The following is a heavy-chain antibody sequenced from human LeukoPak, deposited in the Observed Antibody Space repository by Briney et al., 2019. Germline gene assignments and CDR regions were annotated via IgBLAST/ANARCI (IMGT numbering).Heavy chain of an antibody. V-gene: IGHV3-66*01. D-gene: IGHD5-24*01. Sequence: PGGSLTLSCAASGFTVSNNYMRWVRQAPGKGLEWVSLIYSGGSTYYADSVKGRFIISRDNSKNTLYLQMNSLRAEDTAVYYCARDHGVEMATIDGRDAFDIWGQGTMVTVSS. CDR3: ARDHGVEMATIDGRDAFDI. CDR1: GFTVSNNY. CDR2: IYSGGST. J-gene: IGHJ3*02.